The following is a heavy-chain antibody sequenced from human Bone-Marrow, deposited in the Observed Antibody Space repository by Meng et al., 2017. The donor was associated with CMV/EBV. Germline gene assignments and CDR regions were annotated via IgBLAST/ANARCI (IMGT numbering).Heavy chain of an antibody. CDR2: IYYSGST. CDR1: GGSISSSSYY. Sequence: SETLSLTCTVSGGSISSSSYYWGWIRQPPGKGLEWIGSIYYSGSTYYNPSLKSRVTISVDTSKNQFSLKLSSVTAADTAVYYCARAPLFWSGYYWYGMDVWGQGTTVTVSS. J-gene: IGHJ6*02. CDR3: ARAPLFWSGYYWYGMDV. V-gene: IGHV4-39*01. D-gene: IGHD3-3*01.